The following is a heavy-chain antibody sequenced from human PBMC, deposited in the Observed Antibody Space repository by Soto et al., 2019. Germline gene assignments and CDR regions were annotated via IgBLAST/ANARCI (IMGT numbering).Heavy chain of an antibody. V-gene: IGHV4-59*08. CDR2: IYYSGST. CDR3: ARTMVVTQNWFDP. Sequence: SETLSLTCTVSGGSISNYYWSWIRQPPGRGLEWIGHIYYSGSTYYNPSLKSRVTISVDTSKNQFSLKLNSVTAADTAVYYCARTMVVTQNWFDPWGQGTLVTVSS. CDR1: GGSISNYY. J-gene: IGHJ5*02. D-gene: IGHD2-21*02.